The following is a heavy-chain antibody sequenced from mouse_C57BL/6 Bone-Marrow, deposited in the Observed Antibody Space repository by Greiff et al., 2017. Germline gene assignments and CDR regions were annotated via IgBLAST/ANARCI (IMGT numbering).Heavy chain of an antibody. Sequence: LVESGPELVKPGASVKISCKASGYAFSSSWMNWVKQRPGKGLEWIGRIYPGDGDTNYNGKFKGKATLTADKSSSTAYMQLSSLTSEDSAVYFCARGCGSSPYYFDYWGQGTTLTVSS. D-gene: IGHD1-1*01. V-gene: IGHV1-82*01. CDR3: ARGCGSSPYYFDY. J-gene: IGHJ2*01. CDR1: GYAFSSSW. CDR2: IYPGDGDT.